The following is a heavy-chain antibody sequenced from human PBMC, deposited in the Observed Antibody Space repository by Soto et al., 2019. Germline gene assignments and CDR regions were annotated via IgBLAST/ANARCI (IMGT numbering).Heavy chain of an antibody. CDR1: GGSISSYY. V-gene: IGHV4-59*01. CDR2: IYYSGST. CDR3: AREIHYDILTGYFDY. Sequence: PSETLSLTCIVSGGSISSYYWSWIRQPPGKGLEWIGYIYYSGSTNYNPSLKSRVTISVDTSKNQFSLKLSSVTAADTAVYYCAREIHYDILTGYFDYWGQGTLVTVSS. D-gene: IGHD3-9*01. J-gene: IGHJ4*02.